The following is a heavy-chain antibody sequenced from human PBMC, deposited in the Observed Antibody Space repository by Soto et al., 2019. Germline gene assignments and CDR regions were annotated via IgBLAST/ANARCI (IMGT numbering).Heavy chain of an antibody. CDR1: GHSISSGFYY. J-gene: IGHJ4*02. Sequence: SETLSLTCAVSGHSISSGFYYWGWVRQPPGKGLEWIGSIYHTESTYYNPSLKSRVTMSVDTSKNQLSLKLSSMTAADTAVYFFARYEYSYSARFFDYWGQGTRVTVST. D-gene: IGHD1-26*01. CDR3: ARYEYSYSARFFDY. V-gene: IGHV4-38-2*01. CDR2: IYHTEST.